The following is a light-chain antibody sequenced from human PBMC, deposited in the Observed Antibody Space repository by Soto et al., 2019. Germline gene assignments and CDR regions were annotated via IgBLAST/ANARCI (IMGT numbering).Light chain of an antibody. CDR3: MQGTHWPPYT. J-gene: IGKJ2*01. CDR1: QSLAYIDGNTY. V-gene: IGKV2-30*01. Sequence: DVVMTQSPLSLPVTLGQPASISCRSSQSLAYIDGNTYLNWFHQRPGQSPRRLIYQVSNRDSGVPDRFRGSWSGPDFPLKISRVEADDVGVYYCMQGTHWPPYTFGQGTKLEIK. CDR2: QVS.